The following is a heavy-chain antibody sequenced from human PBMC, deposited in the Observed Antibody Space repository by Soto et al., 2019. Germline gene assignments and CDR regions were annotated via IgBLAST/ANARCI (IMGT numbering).Heavy chain of an antibody. CDR1: GGSISSSSYY. V-gene: IGHV4-39*01. CDR3: ERLGGSYGPLDY. CDR2: IYYSGST. Sequence: NPSETLSLTCTVSGGSISSSSYYWGWIRQPPGKGLEWIGSIYYSGSTYYNPSLKSRVTISVDTSKNQFPLKLSSVTAADAAVYYCERLGGSYGPLDYWGQGTLVTVSS. J-gene: IGHJ4*02. D-gene: IGHD1-26*01.